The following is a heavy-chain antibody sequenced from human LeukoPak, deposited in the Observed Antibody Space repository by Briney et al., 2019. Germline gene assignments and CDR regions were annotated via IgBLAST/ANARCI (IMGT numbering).Heavy chain of an antibody. CDR2: IYHSGST. V-gene: IGHV4-4*02. J-gene: IGHJ4*02. CDR1: GGSISSTQW. D-gene: IGHD2-2*03. CDR3: ARDGYLAVDY. Sequence: SETLSLTCAVSGGSISSTQWWNWVRQSPGKGLEWIGEIYHSGSTSYNPSLKSRVTISVDKSKNQVYRSLTSVTAADTAVYYCARDGYLAVDYWGQGTLVTVSS.